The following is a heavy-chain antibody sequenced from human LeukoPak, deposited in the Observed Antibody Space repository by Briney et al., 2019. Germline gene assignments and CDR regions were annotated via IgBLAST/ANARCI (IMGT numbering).Heavy chain of an antibody. V-gene: IGHV3-33*03. Sequence: GGSLRLSCAASAFTFSNYGMHWVRQAPGKGLEWVAIIWHDGSDKYYADSVKGRFSVSRDSARRSVYLQMNSLRDEDTALYYCAKEKGANWDPFDYWGRGTLVIVSS. CDR1: AFTFSNYG. CDR2: IWHDGSDK. J-gene: IGHJ4*02. D-gene: IGHD7-27*01. CDR3: AKEKGANWDPFDY.